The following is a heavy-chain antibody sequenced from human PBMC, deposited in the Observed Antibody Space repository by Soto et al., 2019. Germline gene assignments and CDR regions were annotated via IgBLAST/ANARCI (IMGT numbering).Heavy chain of an antibody. CDR2: INHSGST. CDR1: GGSFSGYY. V-gene: IGHV4-34*01. Sequence: SETLSLTCAVYGGSFSGYYWSWIRQPPGKGLEWIGEINHSGSTNYNPSLKSRVTISVDTSKNQFSLKLSSVTAADTAVYYCVQETLTTSHWFDPWGQGTLVTVSS. J-gene: IGHJ5*02. D-gene: IGHD4-4*01. CDR3: VQETLTTSHWFDP.